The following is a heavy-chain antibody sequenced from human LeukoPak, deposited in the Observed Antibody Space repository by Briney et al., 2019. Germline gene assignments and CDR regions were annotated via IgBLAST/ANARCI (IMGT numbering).Heavy chain of an antibody. D-gene: IGHD4-17*01. Sequence: PGGSLRLSCAASGFSFSIHWMYWVCQAPGKGLVWVSRINPDGSSTTYADSVKGRFTISRDNAKNTLYLQMNSLRAEDTAVYYCVRGTVTTMTHFDYWGQGTMVTVSS. V-gene: IGHV3-74*01. CDR3: VRGTVTTMTHFDY. J-gene: IGHJ4*02. CDR2: INPDGSST. CDR1: GFSFSIHW.